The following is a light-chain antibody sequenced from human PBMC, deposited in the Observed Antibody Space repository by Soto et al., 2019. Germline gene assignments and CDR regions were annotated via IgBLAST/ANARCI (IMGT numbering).Light chain of an antibody. J-gene: IGLJ1*01. CDR3: SLYTSENTYV. V-gene: IGLV2-18*01. CDR2: EAS. Sequence: LTQPPSVSGSPGQSVTISCTGTSTDFVSYNRVSWYQQPPGTAPKLIIYEASNRPPGVPDRFSGSKSGNTASLTISGLQAADEADYYCSLYTSENTYVFGTGTKVTVL. CDR1: STDFVSYNR.